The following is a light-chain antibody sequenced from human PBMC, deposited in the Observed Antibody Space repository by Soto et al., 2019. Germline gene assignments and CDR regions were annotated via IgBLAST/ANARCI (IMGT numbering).Light chain of an antibody. Sequence: EIVLTQSPATLSLSPGERATLSCRARQSVSNDLVWYHQKPGQAPRLVIYYASNRASGIPARFSGSGSGTDFTLTISSLEPEDFAVYYCQQRSSWPPTFGGGTKVEFQ. CDR3: QQRSSWPPT. V-gene: IGKV3-11*01. CDR1: QSVSND. CDR2: YAS. J-gene: IGKJ4*01.